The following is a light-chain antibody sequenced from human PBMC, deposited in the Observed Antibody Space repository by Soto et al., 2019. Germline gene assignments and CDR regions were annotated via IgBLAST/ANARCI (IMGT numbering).Light chain of an antibody. V-gene: IGKV3-15*01. CDR2: GVS. CDR3: LQHNSYPLT. CDR1: QSVAGN. J-gene: IGKJ4*01. Sequence: EIVMTQSPATLSVSPGETATLSCRASQSVAGNLAWYQQKPGQPPRLLIYGVSTRATGVPARFSGSGSGTEFTLTISSLQPEDFATYYCLQHNSYPLTFGGGTKVDIK.